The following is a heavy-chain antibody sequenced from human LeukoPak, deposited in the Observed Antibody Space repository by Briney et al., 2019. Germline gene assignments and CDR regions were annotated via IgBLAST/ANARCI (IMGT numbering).Heavy chain of an antibody. Sequence: AAVKVSCKLSQYTRSESYIHWVRQGPGKGLEWMGGFEPESGKTLYAEKLQGRVRMTEDTAADTAYMELNSLTSDDTAVYYCTLSRGDPMRGHWFDPWGQGTLVTVRS. CDR2: FEPESGKT. J-gene: IGHJ5*02. CDR3: TLSRGDPMRGHWFDP. CDR1: QYTRSESY. D-gene: IGHD2-21*02. V-gene: IGHV1-24*01.